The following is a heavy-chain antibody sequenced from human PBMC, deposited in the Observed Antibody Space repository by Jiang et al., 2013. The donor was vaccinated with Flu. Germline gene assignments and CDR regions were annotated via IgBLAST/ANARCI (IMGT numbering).Heavy chain of an antibody. CDR1: GGSISSYY. V-gene: IGHV4-59*01. D-gene: IGHD3-22*01. CDR3: ARTDSSGYYYVLDY. CDR2: IYYSGST. Sequence: GSGLVKPSETLSLTCTVSGGSISSYYWSWIRQPPGKGLEWIGYIYYSGSTNYNPSLKSRVTISVDTSKNQFSLKLSSVTAADTAVYYCARTDSSGYYYVLDYWGQGTLVTVSS. J-gene: IGHJ4*02.